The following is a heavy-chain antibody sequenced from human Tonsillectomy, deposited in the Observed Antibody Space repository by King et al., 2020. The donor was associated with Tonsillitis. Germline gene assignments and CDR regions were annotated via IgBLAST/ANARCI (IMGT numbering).Heavy chain of an antibody. Sequence: VQLVESGGGLVKPGGSLRLSCAASGFIFSDYYMSWIRQAPGKGLEWVSYISSSSSYTNYGDSVKGRFTISRDNAKNSLYLQMNSLRAEDTAMYYCARDRAADYYYYMDVWGKGTTVTVSS. CDR3: ARDRAADYYYYMDV. CDR1: GFIFSDYY. J-gene: IGHJ6*03. D-gene: IGHD6-13*01. CDR2: ISSSSSYT. V-gene: IGHV3-11*05.